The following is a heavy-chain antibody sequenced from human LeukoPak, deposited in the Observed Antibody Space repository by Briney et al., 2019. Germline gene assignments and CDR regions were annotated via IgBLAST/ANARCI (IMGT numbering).Heavy chain of an antibody. J-gene: IGHJ1*01. Sequence: GGSLRLSCAASGFTFRTYGMHWVRQAPGKGLEWVAFISYDANNKHYADPVKGRFTISRDNSKNTLYLQMNSLRAEDTAVYYCAKFKWELPFGGEAPGEYFQHWGQGTPVTVSS. CDR1: GFTFRTYG. D-gene: IGHD1-26*01. V-gene: IGHV3-30*18. CDR3: AKFKWELPFGGEAPGEYFQH. CDR2: ISYDANNK.